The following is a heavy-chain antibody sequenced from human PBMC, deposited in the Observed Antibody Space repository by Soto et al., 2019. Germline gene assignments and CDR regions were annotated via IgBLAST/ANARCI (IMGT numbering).Heavy chain of an antibody. V-gene: IGHV1-2*02. Sequence: QVQLVQSGAEVKKPGASVKVSCKASGYTFTGYYMHWVRQAPGQGLEWMGWINPNSGGTNYAQKFQGRVTMTRDTPISTAYMELSRLRSDDTAVYYCARDPIGITLGRGPPLYGMDVWGQGTTVTVSS. D-gene: IGHD3-10*01. CDR2: INPNSGGT. CDR3: ARDPIGITLGRGPPLYGMDV. CDR1: GYTFTGYY. J-gene: IGHJ6*02.